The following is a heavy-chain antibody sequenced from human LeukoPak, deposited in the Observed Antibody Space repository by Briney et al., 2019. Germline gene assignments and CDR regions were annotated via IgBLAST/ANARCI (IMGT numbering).Heavy chain of an antibody. CDR3: ARDGRNYFDSSDYFPNFFDY. J-gene: IGHJ4*02. CDR2: ISTRGTTI. D-gene: IGHD3-22*01. V-gene: IGHV3-48*03. Sequence: GGSLRLSCAASGFTSSSYEMNWVRQAPGKGLEWVSYISTRGTTIYYADSVKGRLTISRDNAKNSLYLQMNSLRAEDTAVYYCARDGRNYFDSSDYFPNFFDYWGQGTLVTVSS. CDR1: GFTSSSYE.